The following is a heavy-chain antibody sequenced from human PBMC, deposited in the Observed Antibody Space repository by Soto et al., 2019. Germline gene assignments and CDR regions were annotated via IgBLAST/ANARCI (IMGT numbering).Heavy chain of an antibody. V-gene: IGHV4-31*03. CDR3: ARDSVVVVVPDAIRYYYYGMDV. Sequence: PSETLSLTCTVSGGSISSGGYYWSWIRQHPGKGLEWIGYIYYSGSTYYNPSLKSRVTISVDTSKNQFSLKLSSVTAADTAVYYCARDSVVVVVPDAIRYYYYGMDVWGQGSTVTVSS. J-gene: IGHJ6*02. D-gene: IGHD2-2*02. CDR1: GGSISSGGYY. CDR2: IYYSGST.